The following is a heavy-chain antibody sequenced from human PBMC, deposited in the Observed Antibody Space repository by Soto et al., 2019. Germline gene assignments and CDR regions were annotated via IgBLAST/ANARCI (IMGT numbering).Heavy chain of an antibody. D-gene: IGHD6-19*01. V-gene: IGHV4-4*07. J-gene: IGHJ6*02. CDR2: ISTSGST. CDR1: CGSTSSYY. Sequence: AETLLLTCTVSCGSTSSYYWSWIRQHAGKGLEWIGRISTSGSTNYNPSLKSRVTISVDTSKNQFSLKLSSVTAADTAVYYCARDKGRIAVAGTGDYYYYGMDVWGQGTTVTDSS. CDR3: ARDKGRIAVAGTGDYYYYGMDV.